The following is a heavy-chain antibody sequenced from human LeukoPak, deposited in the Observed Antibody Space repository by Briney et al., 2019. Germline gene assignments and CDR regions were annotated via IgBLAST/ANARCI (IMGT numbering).Heavy chain of an antibody. Sequence: GGSLTLSCAASGFTFSSYEVNWVRQAPGKGLEWVSDISSSGSTIDYADFVKGRFTISRDNAKNSLYLHMNSLRAEDTAVYYCAKAGPGFGFDYWGQGTLVTVSS. J-gene: IGHJ4*02. CDR1: GFTFSSYE. D-gene: IGHD3-10*01. CDR3: AKAGPGFGFDY. CDR2: ISSSGSTI. V-gene: IGHV3-48*03.